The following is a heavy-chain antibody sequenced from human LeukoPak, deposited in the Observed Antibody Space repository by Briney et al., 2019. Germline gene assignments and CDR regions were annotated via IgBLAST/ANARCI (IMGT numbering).Heavy chain of an antibody. V-gene: IGHV3-30*19. CDR1: GFTFRSHG. CDR2: ISYDGSNK. CDR3: ARDGY. J-gene: IGHJ4*02. Sequence: PGGSLRLSRAASGFTFRSHGMHWVRQAPGKGLEWVAVISYDGSNKYYADSVKGRFTISRDNSKNTLYLQMNSLRAEDTAVYYCARDGYWGQGTLVTVSS.